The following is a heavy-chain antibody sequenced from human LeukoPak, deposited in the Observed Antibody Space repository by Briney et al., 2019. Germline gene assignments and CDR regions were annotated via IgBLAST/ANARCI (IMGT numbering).Heavy chain of an antibody. CDR3: ATRARYSWSDMYYFDY. J-gene: IGHJ4*02. D-gene: IGHD1-1*01. Sequence: TPSETLSVTCNVSGGSISSGGYLWTWIRQPPGKGLEWIGFLYHTGSAFYNPSLRSRVSISVDRPNNQFSLEVTSVTAADTAVYFCATRARYSWSDMYYFDYWGQGKLVSVSS. CDR2: LYHTGSA. V-gene: IGHV4-30-2*01. CDR1: GGSISSGGYL.